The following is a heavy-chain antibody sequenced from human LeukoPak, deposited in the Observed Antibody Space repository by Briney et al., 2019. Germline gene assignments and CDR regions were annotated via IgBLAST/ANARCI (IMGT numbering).Heavy chain of an antibody. CDR2: ISSSSTYI. D-gene: IGHD1-1*01. CDR1: GFTFSSYN. J-gene: IGHJ4*02. V-gene: IGHV3-21*01. Sequence: GGSLRLSCAASGFTFSSYNMNWVRQAPGKGLEWVSSISSSSTYIYYADSVKGRFTISRDNAKNSLYLQMNSLRAEDTAVYYCARDTGMTTPLDYWGQGTLVTVSS. CDR3: ARDTGMTTPLDY.